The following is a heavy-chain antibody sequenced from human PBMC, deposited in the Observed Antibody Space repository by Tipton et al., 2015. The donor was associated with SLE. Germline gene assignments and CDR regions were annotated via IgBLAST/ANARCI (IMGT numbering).Heavy chain of an antibody. D-gene: IGHD1-1*01. CDR2: IKQDGSEK. CDR3: AKAVSLHDSPFDS. J-gene: IGHJ4*02. Sequence: SLRLSCAASGFTFSTYWMSWVRQAPGKGLEWVANIKQDGSEKYYVDSVKGRFTISRDNAKNSLYLQMNSLRIEDTALYYCAKAVSLHDSPFDSWGQGTLVIVSS. CDR1: GFTFSTYW. V-gene: IGHV3-7*03.